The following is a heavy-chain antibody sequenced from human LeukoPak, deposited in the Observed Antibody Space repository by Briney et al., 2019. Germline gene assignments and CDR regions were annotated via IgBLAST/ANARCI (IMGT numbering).Heavy chain of an antibody. D-gene: IGHD1-1*01. V-gene: IGHV3-74*01. Sequence: PGGSLRLSCAASGFTFNRYWMHWVRQAPGKGLEWVSRIYSDAGSISYADFVKGRFTIYRDNAKNTLYLQMNNLRAEDTAVYYYARDADWNGKPCDYWGQGTLVTVSS. CDR3: ARDADWNGKPCDY. CDR2: IYSDAGSI. CDR1: GFTFNRYW. J-gene: IGHJ4*02.